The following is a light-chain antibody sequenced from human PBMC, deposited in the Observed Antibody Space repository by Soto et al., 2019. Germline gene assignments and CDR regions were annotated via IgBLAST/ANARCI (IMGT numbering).Light chain of an antibody. CDR1: QSISTW. Sequence: DFQMTQSPSTLSAYVGDRVTFTCRASQSISTWLAWYQQKPGKAPKLLIYDASSLQSDVPSRFSGSGSGTEFTLTISALQTDDFASYYCQQYMNYATFGQGTKVEIK. CDR3: QQYMNYAT. J-gene: IGKJ1*01. CDR2: DAS. V-gene: IGKV1-5*01.